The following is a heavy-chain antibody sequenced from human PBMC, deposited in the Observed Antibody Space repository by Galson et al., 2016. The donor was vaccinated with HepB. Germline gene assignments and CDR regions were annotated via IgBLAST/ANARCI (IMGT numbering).Heavy chain of an antibody. V-gene: IGHV3-30-3*01. CDR2: ISYDGNKE. J-gene: IGHJ4*02. Sequence: SLRLSCAASGFTFSGYVMHWVRQAPGKGLEWVAVISYDGNKEYYRDSVRGRFTSSRDNYKNTLYLQMNSLGPEDTAVHYCARDFAVLEVTAHFDYWGQGNLVTVSS. CDR3: ARDFAVLEVTAHFDY. CDR1: GFTFSGYV. D-gene: IGHD2-21*02.